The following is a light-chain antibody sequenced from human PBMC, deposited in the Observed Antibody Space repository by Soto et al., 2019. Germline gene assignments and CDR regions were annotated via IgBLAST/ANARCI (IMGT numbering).Light chain of an antibody. CDR1: QNIRGNE. CDR2: RGS. J-gene: IGKJ4*02. CDR3: QDYGTSAPWT. Sequence: EVVLTQSPGTLSLSPGERATLSCRASQNIRGNELAWYQQKPGQAPRLLIYRGSTRATGIPDRFSGRGSGRDVTITITRLEPDDVAVDYCQDYGTSAPWTFGGGTKVEIK. V-gene: IGKV3-20*01.